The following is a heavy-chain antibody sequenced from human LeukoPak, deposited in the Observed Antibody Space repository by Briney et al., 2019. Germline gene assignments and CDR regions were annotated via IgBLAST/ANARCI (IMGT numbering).Heavy chain of an antibody. J-gene: IGHJ5*02. V-gene: IGHV1-2*02. CDR3: AKLLEYTSSSPRFDP. D-gene: IGHD6-6*01. Sequence: ASVKVSCKASGYTFTGYYIHWVRQAPGQGLEWMGWINPNSGGTNYAQKFQGRVTMTRDTSISTAYMELSRSRSDDTAVYYCAKLLEYTSSSPRFDPWGQGTLVTVSS. CDR1: GYTFTGYY. CDR2: INPNSGGT.